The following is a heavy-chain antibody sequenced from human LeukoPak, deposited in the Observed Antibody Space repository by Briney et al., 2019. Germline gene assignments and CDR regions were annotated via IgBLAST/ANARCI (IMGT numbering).Heavy chain of an antibody. V-gene: IGHV3-30*02. CDR2: IRYDGGEK. J-gene: IGHJ4*02. CDR3: AKNAAAGTPDY. D-gene: IGHD6-13*01. Sequence: GRSLRLSCVASGFSFSSHGMHWVRQAPGKGLEWVAFIRYDGGEKYFADFVKGRFTISRDDSKSTLYLQMNSLRGDDTAVYYCAKNAAAGTPDYWGQGTLVTVSS. CDR1: GFSFSSHG.